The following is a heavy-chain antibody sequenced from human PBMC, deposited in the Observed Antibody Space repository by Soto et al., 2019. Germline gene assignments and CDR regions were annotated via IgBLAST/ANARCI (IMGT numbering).Heavy chain of an antibody. J-gene: IGHJ6*02. D-gene: IGHD3-22*01. CDR2: IIPNSGGT. CDR3: ARGGGYDSSGYYYYYGMDV. Sequence: ASVKVSCKASGGTFRSNAFSWVRQAPGQGLEWMGGIIPNSGGTNYAQKFQGWVTMTRGTSISTAYMELSRLRSDDTAVYYCARGGGYDSSGYYYYYGMDVWGQGTTVTVSS. CDR1: GGTFRSNA. V-gene: IGHV1-2*04.